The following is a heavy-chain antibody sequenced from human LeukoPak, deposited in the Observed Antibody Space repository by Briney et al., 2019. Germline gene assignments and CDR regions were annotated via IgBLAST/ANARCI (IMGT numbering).Heavy chain of an antibody. V-gene: IGHV3-15*01. CDR1: GFTSSNTW. CDR2: IKSKTDGGTT. Sequence: PGGSLRLSCAASGFTSSNTWMSWVRQAPGKGLEWVGRIKSKTDGGTTDYAVPVKGRFTISRDDSKNTLYLQMNSLKTEDTPVYYCTTDFGGYDSETFFDYWGQGTLVTVSS. D-gene: IGHD5-12*01. CDR3: TTDFGGYDSETFFDY. J-gene: IGHJ4*02.